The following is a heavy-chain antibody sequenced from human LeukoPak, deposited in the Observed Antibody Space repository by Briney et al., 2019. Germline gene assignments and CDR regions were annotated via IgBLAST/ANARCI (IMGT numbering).Heavy chain of an antibody. CDR1: GFTFDDYA. J-gene: IGHJ4*02. V-gene: IGHV3-9*01. Sequence: PGRSLRLSCAASGFTFDDYAMHWVRQAPGRGLEWVSGISWEGSKTGYADSVKGRFTISRDNAKNSLYLQMNSLRAEDTAVYYCVGQSRSNGPTLAWGQGTLVTVSS. D-gene: IGHD3-16*01. CDR3: VGQSRSNGPTLA. CDR2: ISWEGSKT.